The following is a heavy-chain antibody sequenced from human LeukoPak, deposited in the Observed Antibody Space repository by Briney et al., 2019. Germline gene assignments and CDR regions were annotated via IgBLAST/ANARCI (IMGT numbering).Heavy chain of an antibody. D-gene: IGHD6-13*01. CDR3: ARVSAAAPYYFDY. J-gene: IGHJ4*02. CDR2: IYYSGST. CDR1: GGSISSYY. Sequence: SETLSLTRTASGGSISSYYWSWIRQPPGKGLEWIGYIYYSGSTNYNPSLKSRVTISVDTSKNQFSLKLSSVTAADTAVYYCARVSAAAPYYFDYWGQGTLVTVPS. V-gene: IGHV4-59*01.